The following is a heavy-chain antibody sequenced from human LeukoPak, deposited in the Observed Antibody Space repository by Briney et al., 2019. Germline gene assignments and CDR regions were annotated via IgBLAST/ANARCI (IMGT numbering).Heavy chain of an antibody. CDR3: ARHLGGSGSHDAFDI. CDR2: IYTSGST. Sequence: MASETLSLTCTVSGGSISSYYWSWIRQPAGKGLEWIGHIYTSGSTNCNPSLKSRVTMSVDTSKNQFSLKLSSVTAADTAVYYCARHLGGSGSHDAFDIWGQGTMVTVSS. CDR1: GGSISSYY. D-gene: IGHD3-10*01. J-gene: IGHJ3*02. V-gene: IGHV4-4*07.